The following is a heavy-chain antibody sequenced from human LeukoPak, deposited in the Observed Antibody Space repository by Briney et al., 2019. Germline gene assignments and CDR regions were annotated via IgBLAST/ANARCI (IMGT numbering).Heavy chain of an antibody. CDR1: RFTFRNYA. CDR3: AKGQSAGTRVFRWFDP. CDR2: ISGSGGST. Sequence: GGSLRLSCTASRFTFRNYAMTWVRQAPGKGLEFVSAISGSGGSTYYADSVKGRFTIARDNSNNTLYLQMNSLRAEDTAVYYCAKGQSAGTRVFRWFDPWGQGTLVTVSS. D-gene: IGHD6-13*01. J-gene: IGHJ5*02. V-gene: IGHV3-23*01.